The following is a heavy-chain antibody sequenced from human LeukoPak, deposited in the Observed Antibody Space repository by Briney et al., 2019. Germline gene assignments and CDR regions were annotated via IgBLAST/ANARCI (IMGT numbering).Heavy chain of an antibody. CDR2: ISGSGGST. Sequence: AGGSLRLSCAASGFTFSSYAMSWVRQAPGKGLEWVSAISGSGGSTYYADSVKGRFTISRDNSKNTLYLQMNSLRAEYTAVYYCASTTVVTPPTDYWGQGTVVTVSS. CDR1: GFTFSSYA. V-gene: IGHV3-23*01. CDR3: ASTTVVTPPTDY. J-gene: IGHJ4*02. D-gene: IGHD4-23*01.